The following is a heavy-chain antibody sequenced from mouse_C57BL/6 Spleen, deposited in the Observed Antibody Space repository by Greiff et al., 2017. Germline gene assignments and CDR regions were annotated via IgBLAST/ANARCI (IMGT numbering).Heavy chain of an antibody. Sequence: QVQLQQSGAELARPGASVKMSCKASGYTFTSYTMHWVKQRPGQGLEWIGFINPSSGYTKYNQKFKDTATLTADKSSSTAYMQLSSLTSEDSSVYYCTNDGYSISFAYWGQGTLVTVSA. D-gene: IGHD2-5*01. CDR3: TNDGYSISFAY. V-gene: IGHV1-4*01. CDR2: INPSSGYT. CDR1: GYTFTSYT. J-gene: IGHJ3*01.